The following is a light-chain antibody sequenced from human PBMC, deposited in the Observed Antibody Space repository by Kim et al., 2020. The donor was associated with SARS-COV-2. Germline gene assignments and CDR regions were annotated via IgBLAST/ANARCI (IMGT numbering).Light chain of an antibody. Sequence: DPVLTQSPLSLSVTPGQPASISCKSTQSLLETDGKTYLYWYLQRPGQPPQALIYEVSNRLSEVPDRFSGSGSETDFTLMISRVEAEDVGVYYCMQSRQYPSTFGQGTKLEI. V-gene: IGKV2D-29*01. CDR2: EVS. J-gene: IGKJ2*01. CDR1: QSLLETDGKTY. CDR3: MQSRQYPST.